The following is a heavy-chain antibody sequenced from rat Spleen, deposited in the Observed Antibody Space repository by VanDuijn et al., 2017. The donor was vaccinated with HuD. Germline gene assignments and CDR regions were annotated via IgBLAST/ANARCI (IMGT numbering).Heavy chain of an antibody. J-gene: IGHJ2*01. CDR3: ARQGTDNIKSYFDY. V-gene: IGHV5-25*01. D-gene: IGHD1-11*01. CDR1: GFTFSNYY. CDR2: ISTGGGST. Sequence: EVQLVESGGGLVQPGRSLKLSCAASGFTFSNYYMAWVRQAPTKGLEWVAYISTGGGSTYYRDSVKGRFTISRDNGKSTLFLQMDSLRSEDTATYYCARQGTDNIKSYFDYWGQGVMVTVSS.